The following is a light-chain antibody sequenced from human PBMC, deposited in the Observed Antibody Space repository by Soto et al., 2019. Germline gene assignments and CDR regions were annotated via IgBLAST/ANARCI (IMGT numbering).Light chain of an antibody. V-gene: IGKV1-5*03. J-gene: IGKJ5*01. CDR1: QSISSW. CDR2: KAS. Sequence: PCTLRASIKNRVTITCRASQSISSWLAWYQQKPGKAPKLLIYKASSLESGVPSRFSGSGSGTEFTLTIGCLQADQSGTSCCQPYQSYYRIRLGQGTRLEIK. CDR3: QPYQSYYRIR.